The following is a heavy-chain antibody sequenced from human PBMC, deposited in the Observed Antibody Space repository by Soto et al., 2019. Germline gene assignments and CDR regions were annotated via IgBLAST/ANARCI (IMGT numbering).Heavy chain of an antibody. Sequence: TLSLTCTLSGGSISSGGYYWSWIRQHPGKGLEWIGYIYYSGSTYYNPSLQSRLIMSIDTSKNQFSLHLYSVTAADTAVYFCAAKLGTTHYFDFWGHGSLVTVSS. J-gene: IGHJ4*01. CDR3: AAKLGTTHYFDF. CDR1: GGSISSGGYY. D-gene: IGHD7-27*01. V-gene: IGHV4-31*03. CDR2: IYYSGST.